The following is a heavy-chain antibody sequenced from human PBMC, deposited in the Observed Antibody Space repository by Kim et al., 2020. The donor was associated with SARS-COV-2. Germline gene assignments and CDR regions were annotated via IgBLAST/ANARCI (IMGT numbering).Heavy chain of an antibody. V-gene: IGHV3-49*04. CDR1: GFTFGDYA. D-gene: IGHD6-19*01. J-gene: IGHJ6*02. Sequence: GGSLRLSCTASGFTFGDYAMSWVRPAPGKGLERVGCIRSKAYGGTTEYSASVKGRFTISRDDSKSIAYLQMNSLKNEDTAVYYCTRDASIAVAGFFSALKYDGRYVWGRGATVTVSS. CDR3: TRDASIAVAGFFSALKYDGRYV. CDR2: IRSKAYGGTT.